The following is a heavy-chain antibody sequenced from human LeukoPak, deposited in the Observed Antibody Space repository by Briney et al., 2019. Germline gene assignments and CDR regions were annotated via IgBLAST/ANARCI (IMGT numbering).Heavy chain of an antibody. J-gene: IGHJ4*02. CDR3: ARDSGSYLDY. CDR1: GGSISSSSYY. Sequence: SETLSLTCTVSGGSISSSSYYWGWIRQPPGKGLEWIGSIYYSGSTYYNPSLKSRVTISVDTSKNQFSLKLSSVTAADTAVYYCARDSGSYLDYWGQGTLVTVSS. V-gene: IGHV4-39*07. D-gene: IGHD1-26*01. CDR2: IYYSGST.